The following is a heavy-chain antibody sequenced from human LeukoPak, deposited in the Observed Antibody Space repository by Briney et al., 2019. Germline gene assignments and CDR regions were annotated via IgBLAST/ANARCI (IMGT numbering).Heavy chain of an antibody. CDR1: EFTFSSYA. Sequence: PGGSLRLSCAASEFTFSSYAMSWVRQAPGKGLEWVSAISGGGDSTYYADSVQGRFTIPRDNSKNTLYLQMNSLRAEDTAVYYCAKHEGYSYGLEYFDYWGQGTLVTVSS. J-gene: IGHJ4*02. CDR3: AKHEGYSYGLEYFDY. CDR2: ISGGGDST. D-gene: IGHD5-18*01. V-gene: IGHV3-23*01.